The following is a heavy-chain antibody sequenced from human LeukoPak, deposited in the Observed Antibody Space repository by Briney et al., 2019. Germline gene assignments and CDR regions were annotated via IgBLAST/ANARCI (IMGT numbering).Heavy chain of an antibody. CDR2: ISGSGGST. V-gene: IGHV3-23*01. D-gene: IGHD2-2*01. Sequence: GGSLRLSCAASGFSFSSYAMSWVRQAPGKGLEWVSAISGSGGSTYYADSVKGRFTISRDNSKNTLYLQMNSLRAEDTAVYYCAKAIFVVVPAAVAPDYWGQGTLVTVSS. CDR1: GFSFSSYA. CDR3: AKAIFVVVPAAVAPDY. J-gene: IGHJ4*02.